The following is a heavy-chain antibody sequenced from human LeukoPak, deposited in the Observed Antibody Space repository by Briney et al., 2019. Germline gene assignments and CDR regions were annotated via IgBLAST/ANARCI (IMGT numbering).Heavy chain of an antibody. Sequence: GGSLRLSCAASGFTFSSYAMHWVRQAPGKGLEWVAVISYDGSNKYYADSVKGRFTISRDNSKNTLYLRMNSLRAEDTAVYYCASDYYDFWSGYSNYFDYWGQGTLVTVSS. D-gene: IGHD3-3*01. CDR1: GFTFSSYA. CDR3: ASDYYDFWSGYSNYFDY. CDR2: ISYDGSNK. J-gene: IGHJ4*02. V-gene: IGHV3-30-3*01.